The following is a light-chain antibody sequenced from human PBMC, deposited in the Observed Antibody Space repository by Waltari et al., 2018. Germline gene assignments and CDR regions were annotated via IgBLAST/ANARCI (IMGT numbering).Light chain of an antibody. V-gene: IGKV3-11*01. Sequence: EIVLTQSPATLSLSPGERATLSCRASHNIRVELAWYQQRPGQPPRLLISDASHRVTGIPGRFSGSGSGTDFTLTISSLEPEDSGLYYCQQRNDWPITFGQGTLLEIK. CDR2: DAS. CDR1: HNIRVE. CDR3: QQRNDWPIT. J-gene: IGKJ5*01.